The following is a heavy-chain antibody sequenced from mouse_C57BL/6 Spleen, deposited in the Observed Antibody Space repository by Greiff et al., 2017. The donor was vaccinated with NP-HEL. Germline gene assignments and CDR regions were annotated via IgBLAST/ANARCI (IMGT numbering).Heavy chain of an antibody. CDR2: IDPSDSYT. CDR1: GYTFTSYW. CDR3: ARSLLLRGRYCDV. Sequence: QVQLQQPGAELVKPGASVKLSCKASGYTFTSYWMQWVKQRPGQGLEWIGEIDPSDSYTNYNQKFKGKATLTVDTSSSTAYMQLSSLTSEDSAVYYCARSLLLRGRYCDVWGTGTTVTVSS. D-gene: IGHD1-1*01. J-gene: IGHJ1*03. V-gene: IGHV1-50*01.